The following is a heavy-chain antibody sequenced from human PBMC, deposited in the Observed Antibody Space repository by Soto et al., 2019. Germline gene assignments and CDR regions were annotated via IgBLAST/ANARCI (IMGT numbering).Heavy chain of an antibody. Sequence: QVQLVESGGGVVQPGRSLRLSCAASGFTFSSYAMHWVRQAPGKGLEWVAVISYDGSNKYYADSVKGRFTISRDNSKNTLYLQMNSLRAEDTAVYYCAREYYDFWRGYYYYYGMDVWGQGTTVTVSS. V-gene: IGHV3-30-3*01. J-gene: IGHJ6*02. D-gene: IGHD3-3*01. CDR3: AREYYDFWRGYYYYYGMDV. CDR2: ISYDGSNK. CDR1: GFTFSSYA.